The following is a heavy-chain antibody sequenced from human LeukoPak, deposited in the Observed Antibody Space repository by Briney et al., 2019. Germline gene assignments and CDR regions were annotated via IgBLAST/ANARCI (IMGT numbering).Heavy chain of an antibody. V-gene: IGHV3-23*01. CDR3: AKEQNSKGFFDY. Sequence: GGSLRLSCAASGFTFSTYAMSWVRQAPGKGLEWVSTISGSGAGTYYADSVKGRFTISRDNSKNTLYLQMSSLRAEDTAVYYCAKEQNSKGFFDYWGQGTLVTVSS. CDR2: ISGSGAGT. D-gene: IGHD4-23*01. CDR1: GFTFSTYA. J-gene: IGHJ4*02.